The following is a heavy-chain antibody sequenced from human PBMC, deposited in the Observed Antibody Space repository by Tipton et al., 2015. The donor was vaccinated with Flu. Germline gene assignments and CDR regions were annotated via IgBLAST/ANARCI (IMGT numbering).Heavy chain of an antibody. D-gene: IGHD3-3*01. CDR3: ARGGFGVVISFRGSDFDP. CDR2: IYYSGST. J-gene: IGHJ5*02. CDR1: GGSISSYY. Sequence: TLSLTCTVSGGSISSYYWSWIRQPPGKGLEWIGYIYYSGSTNYNPSLKSRVTISVDTSKNQFSLKLSSVTAADTAVYYCARGGFGVVISFRGSDFDPWGQGTLVTVSS. V-gene: IGHV4-59*12.